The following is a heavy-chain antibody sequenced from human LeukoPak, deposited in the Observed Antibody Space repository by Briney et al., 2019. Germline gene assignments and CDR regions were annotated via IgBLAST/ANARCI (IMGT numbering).Heavy chain of an antibody. V-gene: IGHV1-69*04. J-gene: IGHJ3*02. CDR1: GGTFSSYA. Sequence: GSSVKVSCKASGGTFSSYAISWVRRAPGQGLEWMGRIIPILGIANYAQKFQGRVTITADKSTSTAYMELSSLRSEDTAVYYCASPDTAMGYAFDIWGQGTMVTVSS. CDR2: IIPILGIA. CDR3: ASPDTAMGYAFDI. D-gene: IGHD5-18*01.